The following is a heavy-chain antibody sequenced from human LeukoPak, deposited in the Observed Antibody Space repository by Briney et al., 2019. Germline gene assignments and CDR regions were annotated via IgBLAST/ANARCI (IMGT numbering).Heavy chain of an antibody. CDR3: RAYYYYYGMDV. Sequence: GGSLRLSCTASGFTFGDYAMSWVRQAPGEGLEWVGFIRSKAYGGTTEYAASVKGRFTISRDDSKSIAYLQMNSLKTEDTAVYYCRAYYYYYGMDVWGKGTTVTVSS. CDR2: IRSKAYGGTT. J-gene: IGHJ6*04. V-gene: IGHV3-49*04. CDR1: GFTFGDYA.